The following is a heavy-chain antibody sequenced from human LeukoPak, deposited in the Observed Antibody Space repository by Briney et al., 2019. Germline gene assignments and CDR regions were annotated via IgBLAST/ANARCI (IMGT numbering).Heavy chain of an antibody. CDR2: IYPGDSDT. CDR1: GYSFTSYW. D-gene: IGHD6-6*01. J-gene: IGHJ4*02. CDR3: ARFSDLAARPFDY. Sequence: RGESLKISCKGSGYSFTSYWIGWVRQMPGKGLEWTGTIYPGDSDTRYSPSFQGQVTISADKSISTAYLQWSSLKASDTAMYYCARFSDLAARPFDYWGQGTLVTVSS. V-gene: IGHV5-51*01.